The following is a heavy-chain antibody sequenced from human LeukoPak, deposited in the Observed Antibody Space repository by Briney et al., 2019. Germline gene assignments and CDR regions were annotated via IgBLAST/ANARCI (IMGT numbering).Heavy chain of an antibody. CDR1: DGSISIYY. CDR2: IYNSGSST. CDR3: VRDRELTY. D-gene: IGHD3-10*01. V-gene: IGHV4-59*01. J-gene: IGHJ4*02. Sequence: SETLSLTCTVSDGSISIYYWNWIRQPPGKGLEWIGYIYNSGSSTIYNPSLQSRVTISVDMSKNQFSLRLSSVTTADTAVYFCVRDRELTYWGQGILVTVSS.